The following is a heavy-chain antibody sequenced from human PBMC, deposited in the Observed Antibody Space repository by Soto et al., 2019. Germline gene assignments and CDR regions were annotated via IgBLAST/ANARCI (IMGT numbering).Heavy chain of an antibody. D-gene: IGHD3-22*01. CDR3: AKSGRYYYSSGLRP. J-gene: IGHJ5*02. V-gene: IGHV3-23*01. Sequence: GGSLRLSCAASGFTFSSYAMSWVRQAPGKGLEWVSAISGSGGSTYYADSVKGRFTISRDNSKNTLYLQMNSLRAEDTAVYYCAKSGRYYYSSGLRPWGQGTLVTVSS. CDR2: ISGSGGST. CDR1: GFTFSSYA.